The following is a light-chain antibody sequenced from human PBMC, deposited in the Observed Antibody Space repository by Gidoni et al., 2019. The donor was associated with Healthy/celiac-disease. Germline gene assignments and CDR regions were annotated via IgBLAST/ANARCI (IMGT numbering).Light chain of an antibody. V-gene: IGKV3-11*01. J-gene: IGKJ1*01. CDR2: DAS. Sequence: EILLTQSPATLSLSPGERATLSCRASQSVSSYLAWYQQKPGQDARLLIDDASNRATGIPARFSGSGSGTDVTLTISSLEPEDFAVYYCQQRSNWPPWTFGQGTKVEIK. CDR3: QQRSNWPPWT. CDR1: QSVSSY.